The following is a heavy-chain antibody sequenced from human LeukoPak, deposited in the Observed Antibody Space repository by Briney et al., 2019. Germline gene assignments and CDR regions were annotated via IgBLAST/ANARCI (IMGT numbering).Heavy chain of an antibody. V-gene: IGHV3-7*03. CDR1: GFTFSSYW. CDR2: IKQDGSEK. Sequence: PGGSLRLSCAASGFTFSSYWMSWVRQAPGKGLEWVANIKQDGSEKYYVDSVKGRFTISRDNSKNTLYLQMNSLRAEDTAVYYCAKDIASSGSYKGCVDYWGQGTLVTVSS. CDR3: AKDIASSGSYKGCVDY. J-gene: IGHJ4*02. D-gene: IGHD3-10*01.